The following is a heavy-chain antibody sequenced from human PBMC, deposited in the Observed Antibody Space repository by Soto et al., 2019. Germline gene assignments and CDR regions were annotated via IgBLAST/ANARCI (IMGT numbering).Heavy chain of an antibody. D-gene: IGHD3-22*01. CDR2: IYPGDSDT. Sequence: GASLKISCKGSGYSFTTYWSGWVRQMPGKGLEWMGIIYPGDSDTRYSPSFQGQVTISADKYISTAYLQWSSLKASDTAMYYCARKDSSSAFDYWGQGTLVTVSS. J-gene: IGHJ4*02. CDR1: GYSFTTYW. V-gene: IGHV5-51*01. CDR3: ARKDSSSAFDY.